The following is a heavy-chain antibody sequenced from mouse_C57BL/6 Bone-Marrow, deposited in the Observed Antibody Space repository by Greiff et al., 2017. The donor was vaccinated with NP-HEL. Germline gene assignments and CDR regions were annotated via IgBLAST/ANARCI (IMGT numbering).Heavy chain of an antibody. Sequence: SGAELVRPGASVTLSCKASGYTFTDYEMHWVKQTPVHGLEWIGAIDPETGGTAYNQKFKGKAILTADKSSSTAYMELRSLTSEDSAVYYCTRAYSGDYWGQGTTLTVSS. D-gene: IGHD2-10*01. V-gene: IGHV1-15*01. J-gene: IGHJ2*01. CDR3: TRAYSGDY. CDR2: IDPETGGT. CDR1: GYTFTDYE.